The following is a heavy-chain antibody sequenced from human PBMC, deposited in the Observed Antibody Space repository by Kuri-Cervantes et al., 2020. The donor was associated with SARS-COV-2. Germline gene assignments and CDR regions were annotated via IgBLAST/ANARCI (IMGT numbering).Heavy chain of an antibody. CDR3: ARSSSGSYSDFEY. D-gene: IGHD1-26*01. V-gene: IGHV1-46*01. CDR2: IHPTTGDT. CDR1: GYTFTGYY. Sequence: ASVKVSCKASGYTFTGYYIHWVRQAPGQGLEWMGIIHPTTGDTTYAQKFQGRVSMTRDTSTSTVYMELSSVRSEDSAVYYCARSSSGSYSDFEYWGQGTLVTVSS. J-gene: IGHJ4*02.